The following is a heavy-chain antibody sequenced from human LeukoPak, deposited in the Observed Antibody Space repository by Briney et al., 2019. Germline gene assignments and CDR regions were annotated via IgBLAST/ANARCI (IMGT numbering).Heavy chain of an antibody. V-gene: IGHV4-39*07. CDR3: ARGYSSSWYFNWFDP. Sequence: SETLSLTCTVSGASISGSGYYWGWIRQPPGKGLEWIGSIYSSGSTYYNPSLKSRVTISVDTSKNQFSLKLSSVTAADTAVYYCARGYSSSWYFNWFDPWGQGTLVTVSS. D-gene: IGHD6-13*01. CDR1: GASISGSGYY. J-gene: IGHJ5*02. CDR2: IYSSGST.